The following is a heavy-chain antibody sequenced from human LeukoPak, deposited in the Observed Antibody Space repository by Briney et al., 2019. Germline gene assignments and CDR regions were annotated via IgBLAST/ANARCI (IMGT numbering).Heavy chain of an antibody. Sequence: ASVKVSCKASGYTFTSYAMHWVRQAPGQRLEWMGWINAGNGNTKYSQRFQGRVTITRDTSASTAYMELSSLRSEDTAVYYCARDYRIAAAIYYFDFWGQGTLVTVSS. CDR3: ARDYRIAAAIYYFDF. CDR2: INAGNGNT. J-gene: IGHJ4*02. V-gene: IGHV1-3*01. CDR1: GYTFTSYA. D-gene: IGHD6-13*01.